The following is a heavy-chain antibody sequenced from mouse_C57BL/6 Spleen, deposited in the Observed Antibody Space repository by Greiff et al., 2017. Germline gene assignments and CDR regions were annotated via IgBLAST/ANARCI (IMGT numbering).Heavy chain of an antibody. CDR2: IYPRSGNT. J-gene: IGHJ2*01. CDR3: ARRGITTVVVDY. CDR1: GYTFTSYG. D-gene: IGHD1-1*01. Sequence: QVHVKQSGAELARPGASVKLSCKASGYTFTSYGISWVKQRTGQGLEWIGEIYPRSGNTYYNEKFKGKATLTADKSSSTAYMELRSLTSEDSAVYFCARRGITTVVVDYWGQGTTLTVSS. V-gene: IGHV1-81*01.